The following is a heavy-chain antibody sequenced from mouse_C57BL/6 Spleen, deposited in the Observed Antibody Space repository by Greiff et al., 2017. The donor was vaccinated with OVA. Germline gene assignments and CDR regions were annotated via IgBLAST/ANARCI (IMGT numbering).Heavy chain of an antibody. CDR1: GFTFSSYA. J-gene: IGHJ4*01. V-gene: IGHV5-4*03. D-gene: IGHD4-1*01. CDR2: ISDGGSYT. CDR3: ARRLTGSYAMDY. Sequence: DVQLVESGGGLVKPGGSLKLSCAASGFTFSSYAMSWVRQTPEKRLEWVATISDGGSYTYYPDNVKGRFTISRDNAKNNLYLQMGHLKSEDTAMYYCARRLTGSYAMDYWGQGTSVTVSS.